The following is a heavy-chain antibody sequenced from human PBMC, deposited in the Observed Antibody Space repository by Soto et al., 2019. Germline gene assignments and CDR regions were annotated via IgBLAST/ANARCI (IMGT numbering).Heavy chain of an antibody. CDR1: GFTFSSYA. CDR3: VRAVRAFDY. Sequence: QVQLVESGGGVVQPGRSLRLSCAASGFTFSSYAMHWVRQAPGKGLEWVAVISYDGSNKYYADSVKGRFTISRDNSKNTLYLQMNSLRAEDTVVYYCVRAVRAFDYWGQGTLVTVSS. J-gene: IGHJ4*02. CDR2: ISYDGSNK. V-gene: IGHV3-30-3*01.